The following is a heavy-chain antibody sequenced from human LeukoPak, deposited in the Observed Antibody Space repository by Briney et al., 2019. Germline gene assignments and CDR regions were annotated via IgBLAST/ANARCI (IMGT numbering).Heavy chain of an antibody. J-gene: IGHJ6*03. CDR3: ARVQTYYYGSGSHYYYYMDV. D-gene: IGHD3-10*01. CDR2: ISAYNGNT. V-gene: IGHV1-18*01. CDR1: GYTFTSYG. Sequence: GASVKVSCKASGYTFTSYGISWVRQASGQGLEWMGWISAYNGNTNYAQKLQGRVTMTTDTSTSTAYMELRSLRSDDTAVYYCARVQTYYYGSGSHYYYYMDVWGKGTTVTISS.